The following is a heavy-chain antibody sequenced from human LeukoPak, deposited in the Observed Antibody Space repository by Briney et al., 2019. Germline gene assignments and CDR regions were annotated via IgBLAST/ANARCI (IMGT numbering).Heavy chain of an antibody. CDR1: GFTFSGSA. CDR3: ARLHYDVLTGPFDY. D-gene: IGHD3-9*01. Sequence: PGGSLRLSCAASGFTFSGSAMHWVRQASGKGLEWVGRIRSKANSYATAYAASVKGRFTISRENSKNTLWLQMNSVRAEDTAVYYCARLHYDVLTGPFDYWGQGTLVTVSS. J-gene: IGHJ4*02. V-gene: IGHV3-73*01. CDR2: IRSKANSYAT.